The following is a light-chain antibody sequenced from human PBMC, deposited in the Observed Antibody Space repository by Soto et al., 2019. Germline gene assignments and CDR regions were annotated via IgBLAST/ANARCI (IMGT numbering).Light chain of an antibody. CDR2: GAS. V-gene: IGKV3-15*01. CDR3: QQYNNWPPLT. Sequence: EIVMTQSPATLSVSPGERATLSCRASQSVSSNLAWYPQKPGQAPRLLIYGASTRATGIPARFSGSGAGTEFTLTISSLQSEDFAVYHCQQYNNWPPLTFGGGNKVEIK. CDR1: QSVSSN. J-gene: IGKJ4*01.